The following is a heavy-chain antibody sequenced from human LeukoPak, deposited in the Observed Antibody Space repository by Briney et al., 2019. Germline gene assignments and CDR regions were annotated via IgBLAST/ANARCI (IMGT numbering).Heavy chain of an antibody. D-gene: IGHD5-18*01. J-gene: IGHJ4*02. CDR2: INHSGST. Sequence: PSETLSLTCAVYGGSLSGYYWSWIRQPPGKGLEWIGEINHSGSTNYNPSLKSRVTISVDTSKNQFSLKLSSVTAADTAVYYCARGNGYGVDYWGQGTLVTVSS. V-gene: IGHV4-34*01. CDR3: ARGNGYGVDY. CDR1: GGSLSGYY.